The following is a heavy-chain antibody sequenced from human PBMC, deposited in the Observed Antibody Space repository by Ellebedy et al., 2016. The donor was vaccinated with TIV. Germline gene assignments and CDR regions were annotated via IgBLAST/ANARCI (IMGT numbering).Heavy chain of an antibody. D-gene: IGHD3-22*01. V-gene: IGHV3-7*02. Sequence: GESLKISCEASGFTVSSYWMSWVRQAPGKGLEWVANINQDGSQKYYVDSVRGRFTISRDNSKNTLYLQMNSLRAEDTAVYYCASPYSSGHPGSAFDIWGQGTMVTVSS. J-gene: IGHJ3*02. CDR2: INQDGSQK. CDR3: ASPYSSGHPGSAFDI. CDR1: GFTVSSYW.